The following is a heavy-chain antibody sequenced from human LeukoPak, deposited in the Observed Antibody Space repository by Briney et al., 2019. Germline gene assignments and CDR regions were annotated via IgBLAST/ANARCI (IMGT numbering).Heavy chain of an antibody. V-gene: IGHV1-18*01. CDR3: ARDGVVVVPAPWFDP. CDR2: ISAYNGNT. J-gene: IGHJ5*02. Sequence: GASVKVSCKASGYTFTSYGISWVRQAPGQGLEWMGWISAYNGNTNYAQRLQGRVTMTTDTSTSTAYMELRSLRSDDTAVYYCARDGVVVVPAPWFDPWGQGTLVTVSS. CDR1: GYTFTSYG. D-gene: IGHD2-2*01.